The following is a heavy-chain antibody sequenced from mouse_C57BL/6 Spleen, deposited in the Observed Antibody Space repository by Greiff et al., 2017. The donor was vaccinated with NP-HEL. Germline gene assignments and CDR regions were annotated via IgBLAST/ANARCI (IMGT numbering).Heavy chain of an antibody. CDR2: IDPSDSYT. CDR1: GYTFTSYW. J-gene: IGHJ3*01. CDR3: AREKDGGNLCAY. D-gene: IGHD1-1*02. V-gene: IGHV1-69*01. Sequence: QVQLQQPGAELVMPGASVKLSCKASGYTFTSYWMHWVKQRPGQGLEWIGEIDPSDSYTNYNQKFKGKSTLTVDKSSSTAYMQLSSLTSEDSAVYYCAREKDGGNLCAYWGQGTLVTVSA.